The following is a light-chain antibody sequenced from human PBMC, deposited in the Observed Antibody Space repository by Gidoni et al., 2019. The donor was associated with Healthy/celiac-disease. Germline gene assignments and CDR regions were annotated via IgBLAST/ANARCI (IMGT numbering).Light chain of an antibody. CDR2: DAS. CDR1: QSVSSY. CDR3: QQRSNWPPEAT. Sequence: EIVLTQSPATLSLSPGERATLSCRASQSVSSYLAWYQQNPGQAPRLLIYDASNRATGIPARFSGSGSGTDFTLTISSLEPEDFAVYYCQQRSNWPPEATFGQGTRLEIK. V-gene: IGKV3-11*01. J-gene: IGKJ5*01.